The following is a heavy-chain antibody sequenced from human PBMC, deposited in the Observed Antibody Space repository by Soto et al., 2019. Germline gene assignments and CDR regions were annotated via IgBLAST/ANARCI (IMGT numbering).Heavy chain of an antibody. CDR3: ASGSTHWYFDL. V-gene: IGHV3-11*06. D-gene: IGHD1-26*01. CDR2: ISSSSSYT. CDR1: GFTFSDYY. Sequence: XGSLILSCSASGFTFSDYYMSWIRQAPGKGLDWVSYISSSSSYTNYADSVKGRFTISRDNAKNSLYLQMNSLRAEDTAVYYCASGSTHWYFDLWGRGTLVTVSS. J-gene: IGHJ2*01.